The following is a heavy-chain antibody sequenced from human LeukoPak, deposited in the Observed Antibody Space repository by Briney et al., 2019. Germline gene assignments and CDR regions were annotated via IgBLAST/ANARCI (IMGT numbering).Heavy chain of an antibody. J-gene: IGHJ4*02. D-gene: IGHD2-2*01. CDR1: GFTFSSYA. V-gene: IGHV3-23*01. Sequence: PGGSLRLSCAASGFTFSSYAMDWVRQAPGKGLEWVSAISGGGGTTYYADSVKGRFTISRDNSKNTLFLQMNSLRAEDTAVYYCVKEGSIVVVPAAMGSYFDYWGQGTLVTVSS. CDR3: VKEGSIVVVPAAMGSYFDY. CDR2: ISGGGGTT.